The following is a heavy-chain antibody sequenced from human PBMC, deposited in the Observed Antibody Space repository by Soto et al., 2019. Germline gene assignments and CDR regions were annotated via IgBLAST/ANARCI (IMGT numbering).Heavy chain of an antibody. D-gene: IGHD2-15*01. CDR1: GGTLSSYV. CDR3: ARDFGGWSDGSCLYNWFDP. Sequence: SVKVSCKASGGTLSSYVNSWVRQAPGQGLEWMGGIIPIYGTANYAEKFQGRVTITADETTSTAYMELRRLRSEDTAIYYCARDFGGWSDGSCLYNWFDPWGQGTLVTVSS. CDR2: IIPIYGTA. V-gene: IGHV1-69*13. J-gene: IGHJ5*02.